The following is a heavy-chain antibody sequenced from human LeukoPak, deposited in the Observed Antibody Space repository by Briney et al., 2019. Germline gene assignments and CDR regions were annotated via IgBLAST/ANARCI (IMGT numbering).Heavy chain of an antibody. CDR3: ARVKMATNYEDFDY. CDR2: ISAYNGNT. CDR1: GHTFTSYG. V-gene: IGHV1-18*01. Sequence: SVKVSCKASGHTFTSYGISWVRQAPGQGLEWMGWISAYNGNTNYAQKLQGRVTMTTDTSTSTAYMELRSLRSDDTAVYYCARVKMATNYEDFDYWGQGTLVTVSS. J-gene: IGHJ4*02. D-gene: IGHD5-24*01.